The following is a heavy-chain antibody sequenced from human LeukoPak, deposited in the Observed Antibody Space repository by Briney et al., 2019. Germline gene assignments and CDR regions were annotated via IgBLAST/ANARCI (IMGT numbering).Heavy chain of an antibody. D-gene: IGHD5-12*01. CDR3: ASSSRYIGMDV. CDR2: IYHNGRT. CDR1: GDSVGSSHW. Sequence: PSETLSLTCVVSGDSVGSSHWWSWVRQPPGKGLEWIGEIYHNGRTNYNPSLKSRVTISVDRSKNQFSLKLSSVTAADTAVYYCASSSRYIGMDVWGQGTTVTVSS. V-gene: IGHV4-4*02. J-gene: IGHJ6*02.